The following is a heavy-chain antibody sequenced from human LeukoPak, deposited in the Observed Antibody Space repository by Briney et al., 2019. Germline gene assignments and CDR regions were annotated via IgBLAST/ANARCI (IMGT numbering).Heavy chain of an antibody. CDR3: AKLGISDGIDY. CDR1: GFTLSSHA. V-gene: IGHV3-23*01. CDR2: ITGSGGST. D-gene: IGHD1-14*01. J-gene: IGHJ4*02. Sequence: GGSLRLSCAASGFTLSSHAMTWVRQAPGKGLEWGSSITGSGGSTFYAASVKGRFTISRDNSKNTLYLQMNSLRAEDTAVYYCAKLGISDGIDYWGQGTLVTVSS.